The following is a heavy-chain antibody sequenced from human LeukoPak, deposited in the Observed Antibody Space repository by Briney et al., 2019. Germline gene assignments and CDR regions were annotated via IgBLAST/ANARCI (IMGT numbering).Heavy chain of an antibody. CDR1: GFTFSSYA. CDR3: ATNGGGDSGYGNFDY. D-gene: IGHD5-12*01. Sequence: PGGSLRLSCAASGFTFSSYAMSWFRQAPGKGLEWVSGISGSGIGGRTHYADSVKGRFTISRDNSKNTLYLQMNSLRHEDTALYYCATNGGGDSGYGNFDYWGQGTLVTVSS. J-gene: IGHJ4*02. V-gene: IGHV3-23*01. CDR2: ISGSGIGGRT.